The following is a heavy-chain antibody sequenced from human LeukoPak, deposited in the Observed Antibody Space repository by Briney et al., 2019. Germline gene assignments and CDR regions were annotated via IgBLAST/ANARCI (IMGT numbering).Heavy chain of an antibody. D-gene: IGHD4-23*01. CDR1: GFTLSSFG. CDR2: ISSSGSTI. CDR3: ARDYGGSSPFDY. Sequence: GSLRPSFAAPGFTLSSFGMHWVRQAPGKGLEWVSYISSSGSTIYYADSVKGRFTISRDNAKNSLYLQMNSLRAEDTAVYYCARDYGGSSPFDYWGQGTLVTVSS. J-gene: IGHJ4*02. V-gene: IGHV3-48*03.